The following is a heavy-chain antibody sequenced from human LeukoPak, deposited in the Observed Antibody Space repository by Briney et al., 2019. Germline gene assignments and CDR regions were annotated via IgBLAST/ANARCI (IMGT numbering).Heavy chain of an antibody. J-gene: IGHJ5*02. CDR1: GGSISSYY. Sequence: SETLSLTCTVSGGSISSYYWSWIRQPPGEGLEWIGYIYYSGSTNYNPSLKSRVTISVDTSKNQFSLKLSSVTAADTAVYYCARAGRTFSGGWFDPWGQGTLVTVSS. CDR3: ARAGRTFSGGWFDP. CDR2: IYYSGST. V-gene: IGHV4-59*01. D-gene: IGHD3-16*01.